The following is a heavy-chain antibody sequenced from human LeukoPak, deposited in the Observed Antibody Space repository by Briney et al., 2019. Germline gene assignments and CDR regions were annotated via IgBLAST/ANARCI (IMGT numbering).Heavy chain of an antibody. V-gene: IGHV3-23*01. CDR2: ISDSGDST. J-gene: IGHJ4*02. D-gene: IGHD2-21*02. Sequence: GGSLRLSCAASGFDFNYYAMSWVRQAPGKGLEWVSVISDSGDSTYCADSVKGRFTISRDNSKNTLYLQINSLRAEDTAIYYCAKDRLYGDHLVGVDYWGQGSLVTVSS. CDR3: AKDRLYGDHLVGVDY. CDR1: GFDFNYYA.